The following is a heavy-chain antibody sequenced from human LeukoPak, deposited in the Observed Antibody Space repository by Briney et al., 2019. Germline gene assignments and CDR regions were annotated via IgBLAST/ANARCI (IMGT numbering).Heavy chain of an antibody. Sequence: PGGPLRLSCAASGFTFSTYAMSWVRQAPGKGLEWVSAVTGNGASTHYADSVKGRFTIFRDNSKNTLYLQMNSLRAEDTAVYYCAKPKYYDILTGVDYWGQGALVTVSS. V-gene: IGHV3-23*01. CDR3: AKPKYYDILTGVDY. J-gene: IGHJ4*02. CDR2: VTGNGAST. D-gene: IGHD3-9*01. CDR1: GFTFSTYA.